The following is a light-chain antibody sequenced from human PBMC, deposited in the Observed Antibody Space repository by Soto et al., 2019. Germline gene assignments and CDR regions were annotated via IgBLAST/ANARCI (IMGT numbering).Light chain of an antibody. J-gene: IGKJ1*01. Sequence: DIVMKKSPVTVSVSPGERATLSCRASQSLNNNYFAWYQQKPGQAPRLLISGASTRATGIPARFSGSVSGTEFTLTISSLQSEDFAVYYCQHYYNWPWTFGQRTKVDIK. V-gene: IGKV3-15*01. CDR1: QSLNNN. CDR3: QHYYNWPWT. CDR2: GAS.